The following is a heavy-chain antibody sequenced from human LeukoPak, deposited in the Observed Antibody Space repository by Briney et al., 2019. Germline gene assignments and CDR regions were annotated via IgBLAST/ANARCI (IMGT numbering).Heavy chain of an antibody. V-gene: IGHV1-18*04. CDR1: GYTFTGYY. J-gene: IGHJ4*02. Sequence: ASVKVSCKASGYTFTGYYMHWVRQAPGQGLEWMGWISAYNGNTNYAQKLQGRVTMTTDTSTSTAYMELRSLRSDDTAVYYCARVSREFIRSLDYWGQGTLVTVSS. D-gene: IGHD3-10*01. CDR2: ISAYNGNT. CDR3: ARVSREFIRSLDY.